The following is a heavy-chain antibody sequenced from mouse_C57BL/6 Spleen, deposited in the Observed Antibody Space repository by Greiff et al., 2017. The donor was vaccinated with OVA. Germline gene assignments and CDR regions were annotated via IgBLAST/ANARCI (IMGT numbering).Heavy chain of an antibody. D-gene: IGHD2-3*01. J-gene: IGHJ1*03. Sequence: VQLQQSGPELVKPGASVKISCKASGYTFTDYYMNWVKQSHGKSLEWIGDINPNNGGTSYNQKFKGKATLTVDKSSSTAYMELRSLTSEDSAVYYCARLRDYDGYYDWYFDVWGTGTTVTVSS. V-gene: IGHV1-26*01. CDR3: ARLRDYDGYYDWYFDV. CDR2: INPNNGGT. CDR1: GYTFTDYY.